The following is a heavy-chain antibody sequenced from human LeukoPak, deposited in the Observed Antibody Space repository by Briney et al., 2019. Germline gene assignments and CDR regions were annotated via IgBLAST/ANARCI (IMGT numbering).Heavy chain of an antibody. D-gene: IGHD6-19*01. CDR2: IWYDGSKK. CDR3: ARDRIAVAGMFDY. J-gene: IGHJ4*02. CDR1: GFTFSSYT. V-gene: IGHV3-33*01. Sequence: PGRSLRLSCAASGFTFSSYTKHWVRQAPGKGLEWVTIIWYDGSKKYYADSVKGRFTISRDNSKNTVYLQMNSLRAEDTAVYYCARDRIAVAGMFDYWGQGTLVTVSS.